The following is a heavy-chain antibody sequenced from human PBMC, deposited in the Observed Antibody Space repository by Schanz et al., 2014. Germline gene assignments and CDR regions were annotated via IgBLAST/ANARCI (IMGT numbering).Heavy chain of an antibody. V-gene: IGHV1-69*04. CDR3: ARVDSGYDSHLYYYYYYMDV. D-gene: IGHD5-12*01. Sequence: QVQLVQSGAEVKKPGSSVKVSCKASGGTFSSFGINWVRQAPGQGLEWMGRIIPILGIANYAQKFQGRVTITADKSTFTAYMDVSSLRSEDTAVYYCARVDSGYDSHLYYYYYYMDVWGKGTTVTVSS. CDR1: GGTFSSFG. J-gene: IGHJ6*03. CDR2: IIPILGIA.